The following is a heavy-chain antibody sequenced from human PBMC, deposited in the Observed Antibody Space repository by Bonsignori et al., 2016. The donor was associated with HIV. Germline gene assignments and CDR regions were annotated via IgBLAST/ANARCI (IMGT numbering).Heavy chain of an antibody. CDR2: IHSGGKT. Sequence: WIRQPPGKGLEWVSVIHSGGKTDYADSVKGRFTIARDKSKNTVFLNMNTLRAEDTAVYYCARDRAGRFDYWGQGTLVTVSS. CDR3: ARDRAGRFDY. D-gene: IGHD6-19*01. V-gene: IGHV3-66*01. J-gene: IGHJ4*02.